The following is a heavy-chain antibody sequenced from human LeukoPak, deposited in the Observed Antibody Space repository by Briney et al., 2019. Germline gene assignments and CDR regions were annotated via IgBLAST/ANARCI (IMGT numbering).Heavy chain of an antibody. D-gene: IGHD3-9*01. Sequence: GGSLRLSCAASGFTFSSYAMSWVRQAPGKGLEWVSAITDSGASTYYADSVKGRFTISRDNSKNTLYLQMNSLRAEDTALYYCAKPTYYDIMTGLEWGQGTLVTVSS. V-gene: IGHV3-23*01. CDR1: GFTFSSYA. CDR3: AKPTYYDIMTGLE. J-gene: IGHJ4*02. CDR2: ITDSGAST.